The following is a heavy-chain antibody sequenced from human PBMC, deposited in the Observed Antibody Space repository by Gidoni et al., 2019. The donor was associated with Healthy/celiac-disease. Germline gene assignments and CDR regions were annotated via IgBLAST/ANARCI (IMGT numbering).Heavy chain of an antibody. CDR2: INHSGST. J-gene: IGHJ4*02. CDR3: ARGGYCSSTSCPYYFDY. CDR1: GGSFSGYY. D-gene: IGHD2-2*01. Sequence: QVQLQQWGAGLLKPSETLSLTCAAYGGSFSGYYWSWIRQPPGKGLEWIGKINHSGSTNYNPSLKSRVTISVDTSKNQFSLKLSSVTAADTAVYYCARGGYCSSTSCPYYFDYWGQGTLVTVSS. V-gene: IGHV4-34*01.